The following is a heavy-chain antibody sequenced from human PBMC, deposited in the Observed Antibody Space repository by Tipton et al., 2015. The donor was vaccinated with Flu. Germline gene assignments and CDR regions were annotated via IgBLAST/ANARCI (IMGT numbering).Heavy chain of an antibody. CDR3: ARDRLLWFGDRYGMDV. D-gene: IGHD3-10*01. Sequence: LRLSCTVSGGSISGSSYYWGWIRQPPGKGLEWIGSIYYSGSTYYNPSLKSRVTISVDTSKNQFSLKLSSVTAADTAVYYCARDRLLWFGDRYGMDVWGQGTTVTVSS. V-gene: IGHV4-39*07. CDR1: GGSISGSSYY. CDR2: IYYSGST. J-gene: IGHJ6*02.